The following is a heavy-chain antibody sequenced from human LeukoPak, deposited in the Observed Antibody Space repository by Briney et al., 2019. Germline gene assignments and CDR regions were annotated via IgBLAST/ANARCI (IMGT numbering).Heavy chain of an antibody. D-gene: IGHD3-10*01. CDR3: AKLSLSGRSQSADY. CDR1: GFTFNSHS. Sequence: GGSLRLSCAASGFTFNSHSMSWVRQAPGMGLEWVSVVSTNGDVTFYADSVKGRFTISRDNSKNTLFLQMNSLRAEDTAAYYCAKLSLSGRSQSADYWGQGTLVTVSS. CDR2: VSTNGDVT. J-gene: IGHJ4*02. V-gene: IGHV3-23*01.